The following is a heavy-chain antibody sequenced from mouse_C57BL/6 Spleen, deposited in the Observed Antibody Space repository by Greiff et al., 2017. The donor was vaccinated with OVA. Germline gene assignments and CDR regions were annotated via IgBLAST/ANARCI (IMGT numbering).Heavy chain of an antibody. CDR3: ARWEAQATGFAY. J-gene: IGHJ3*01. CDR1: GYAFTNYL. D-gene: IGHD3-2*02. V-gene: IGHV1-54*01. Sequence: QVQLKESGAELVRPGTSVKVSCKASGYAFTNYLIEWVKQRPGQGLEWIGVINPGSGGTNYNEKFKGKATLTADKSSSTAYMQLSSLTSEDSAVYFCARWEAQATGFAYWGQGTLVTVSA. CDR2: INPGSGGT.